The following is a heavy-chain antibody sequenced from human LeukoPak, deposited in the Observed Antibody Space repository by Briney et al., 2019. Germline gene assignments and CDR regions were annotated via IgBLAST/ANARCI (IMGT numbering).Heavy chain of an antibody. CDR1: GYSISSGYY. D-gene: IGHD5-18*01. J-gene: IGHJ6*03. Sequence: SETLSLTCTVSGYSISSGYYWGWIRQPPGKGLEWIGSIYHSGSTYYNPSLKSRVTISVDTSKNQFSLKLSSVTAADTAVYYCARGLDDTAIGYYYYMDVWGKGTTVTISS. V-gene: IGHV4-38-2*02. CDR3: ARGLDDTAIGYYYYMDV. CDR2: IYHSGST.